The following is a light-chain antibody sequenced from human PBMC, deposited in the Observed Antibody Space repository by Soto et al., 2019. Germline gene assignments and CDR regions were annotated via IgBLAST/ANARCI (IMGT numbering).Light chain of an antibody. CDR1: QGLVYTDGNTY. CDR3: MQATHLPHT. J-gene: IGKJ2*01. V-gene: IGKV2-30*01. CDR2: AVS. Sequence: DVVMTQSPLSLPFTLGQPASISCRSSQGLVYTDGNTYLTWFQQRPGRSPRRLIYAVSNRDSGVPDRFSGSGSGTEFTLKISRVEAEDVAIYYCMQATHLPHTFGQGTKLEIK.